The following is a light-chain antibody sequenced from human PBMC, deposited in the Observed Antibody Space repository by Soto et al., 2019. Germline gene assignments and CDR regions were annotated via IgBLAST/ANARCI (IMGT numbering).Light chain of an antibody. CDR1: QDISNW. Sequence: DIQMTQSPSSVSASVGDRVTITCRASQDISNWLAWYQQKPGKAPKLLIYAASRLQSGAPSRFSGSGSGTDFTLTISSLQPEDFATYYCQQANSFPYTFGQGTKQEIK. J-gene: IGKJ2*01. CDR2: AAS. CDR3: QQANSFPYT. V-gene: IGKV1D-12*01.